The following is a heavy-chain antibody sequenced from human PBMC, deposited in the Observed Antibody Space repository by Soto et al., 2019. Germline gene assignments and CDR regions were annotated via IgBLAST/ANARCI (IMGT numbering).Heavy chain of an antibody. J-gene: IGHJ4*02. V-gene: IGHV3-23*01. D-gene: IGHD3-22*01. CDR2: ISGSGGST. CDR1: VFTFSSYA. CDR3: GKDLTMIVVVKGVFDY. Sequence: GGSLRLSCAASVFTFSSYAMSWVRQAPGKGLEWVSAISGSGGSTYYADSVKGRFTISRDNSKNTLYLQMNSLRAEDTAVYYCGKDLTMIVVVKGVFDYWGQGTLVTVSS.